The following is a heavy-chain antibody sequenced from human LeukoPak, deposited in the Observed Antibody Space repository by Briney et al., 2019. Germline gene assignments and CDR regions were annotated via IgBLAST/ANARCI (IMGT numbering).Heavy chain of an antibody. V-gene: IGHV4-4*09. CDR2: IYTSGST. Sequence: SETLSLTCTLSGGSISSYYWSWIRPPPGKGLEWIGYIYTSGSTNYNPSLKSRVTISVDTSKNQFSLELSSVTAADTAVYYCARLPTPYDFWSGYLGALSDDFDYWGQGTLVTVSS. D-gene: IGHD3-3*01. CDR1: GGSISSYY. J-gene: IGHJ4*02. CDR3: ARLPTPYDFWSGYLGALSDDFDY.